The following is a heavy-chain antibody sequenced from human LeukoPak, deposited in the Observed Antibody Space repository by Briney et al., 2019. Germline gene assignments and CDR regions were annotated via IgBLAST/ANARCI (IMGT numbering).Heavy chain of an antibody. CDR3: ARGLHFTMVRGGTTNYYYGMDV. Sequence: SVKVSCTASGGTFNSFGINWVRQAPGQGLEWLGRIIPIVGITNYAQKFQGRVTIIADNSTRTAYMELSSLTSEDTAVYYCARGLHFTMVRGGTTNYYYGMDVWGQGTSVTVSS. D-gene: IGHD3-10*01. V-gene: IGHV1-69*04. CDR2: IIPIVGIT. CDR1: GGTFNSFG. J-gene: IGHJ6*02.